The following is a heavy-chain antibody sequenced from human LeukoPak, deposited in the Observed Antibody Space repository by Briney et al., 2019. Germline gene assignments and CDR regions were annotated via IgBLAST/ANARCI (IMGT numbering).Heavy chain of an antibody. D-gene: IGHD2-8*02. CDR3: ARVAVSGPTGWFDS. J-gene: IGHJ5*01. CDR2: ISSSSSYI. Sequence: PGGSLRLSCAASGFTFSSYNINWVRQAPGKGLEWVSSISSSSSYIYYADSVKGRFTISRDNVDNVVYLQMNSLGAEDMAVYYCARVAVSGPTGWFDSWGQGTLVIVSS. V-gene: IGHV3-21*01. CDR1: GFTFSSYN.